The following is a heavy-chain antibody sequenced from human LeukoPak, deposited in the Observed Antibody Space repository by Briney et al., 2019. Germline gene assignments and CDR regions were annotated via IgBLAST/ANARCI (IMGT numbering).Heavy chain of an antibody. D-gene: IGHD2-15*01. Sequence: GGSLRLSCAVSGFTFSNSAITGVRQAPGKRLEWVSIIIGGGTSYYADSVKGRFTISTDNSKNTLYLQMNSLRADDTAVYYCATAFQFSCQHWGQGTLVAVSS. V-gene: IGHV3-23*01. CDR1: GFTFSNSA. J-gene: IGHJ1*01. CDR3: ATAFQFSCQH. CDR2: IIGGGTS.